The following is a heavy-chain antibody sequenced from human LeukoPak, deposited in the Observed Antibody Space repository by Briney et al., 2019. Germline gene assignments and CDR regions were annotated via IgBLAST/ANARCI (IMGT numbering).Heavy chain of an antibody. V-gene: IGHV4-4*07. J-gene: IGHJ5*02. D-gene: IGHD6-13*01. CDR2: IYTSGST. CDR3: ARGDSSSWYSNRFDP. Sequence: SSETLSLTCTVSGGSISTYYWSWIRQPAGKGLEWIGRIYTSGSTNYNPSLKSRVTISLDMSKNQFSLELSSVTAADTAVYYCARGDSSSWYSNRFDPWGQGTLVTVSS. CDR1: GGSISTYY.